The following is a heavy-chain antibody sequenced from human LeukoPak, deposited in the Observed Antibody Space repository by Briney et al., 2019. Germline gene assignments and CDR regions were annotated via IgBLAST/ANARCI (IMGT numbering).Heavy chain of an antibody. CDR3: AREWQNAGWYFDL. J-gene: IGHJ2*01. CDR1: GFTFSSYG. Sequence: GGSLRLSCAASGFTFSSYGMHWVRQAPGKGLEWVAFIRYDGSNKYYADSVKGRFTISRDNSKNTLYLQMNSLRAEDTAVYYCAREWQNAGWYFDLWGRGTLVTVSS. D-gene: IGHD3-3*01. CDR2: IRYDGSNK. V-gene: IGHV3-30*02.